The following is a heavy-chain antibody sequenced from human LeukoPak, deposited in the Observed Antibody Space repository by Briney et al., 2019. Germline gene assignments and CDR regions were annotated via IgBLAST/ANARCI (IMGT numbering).Heavy chain of an antibody. CDR1: GGSFSGYY. V-gene: IGHV4-34*01. D-gene: IGHD6-13*01. Sequence: KASETLSLTCAVYGGSFSGYYWGWIRQPPGKGLEWIGEINHSGSTNYNPSLKSRVTISVDTSKNQFSLKLSSVTAADTAVYYCARAPPEKKYSSSWYGLKRYGWFDPWGQGTLVTVSS. J-gene: IGHJ5*02. CDR2: INHSGST. CDR3: ARAPPEKKYSSSWYGLKRYGWFDP.